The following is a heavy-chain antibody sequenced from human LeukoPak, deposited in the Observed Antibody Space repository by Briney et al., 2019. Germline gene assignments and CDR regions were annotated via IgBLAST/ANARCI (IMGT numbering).Heavy chain of an antibody. CDR2: IYYSGNT. CDR1: GDSISSYY. CDR3: ARAGTLPAAAVDY. D-gene: IGHD2-2*01. J-gene: IGHJ4*02. V-gene: IGHV4-59*08. Sequence: SETLSLTCTVSGDSISSYYWTWIRQPPGKGLEWIGYIYYSGNTNYNPSLKSRVTISVDTSKNQFPLNLISVTAADTAVYYCARAGTLPAAAVDYWGQGTLVTVAS.